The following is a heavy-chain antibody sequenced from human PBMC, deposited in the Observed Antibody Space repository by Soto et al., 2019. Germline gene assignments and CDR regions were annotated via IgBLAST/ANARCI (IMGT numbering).Heavy chain of an antibody. Sequence: GGSLRLSCAVAGFTFSSHWMHWVRQAPGKGLVWVSRINSDGSSTNYADSVKGRFTISRDNAKNTLYLQMNSLGADDTAVYYCARDSSPYYDFWSGFYTYFDYWGQGALVTVSS. CDR1: GFTFSSHW. D-gene: IGHD3-3*01. J-gene: IGHJ4*02. CDR2: INSDGSST. CDR3: ARDSSPYYDFWSGFYTYFDY. V-gene: IGHV3-74*01.